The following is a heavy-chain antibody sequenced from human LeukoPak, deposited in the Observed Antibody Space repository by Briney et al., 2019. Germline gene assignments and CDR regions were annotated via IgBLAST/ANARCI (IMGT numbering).Heavy chain of an antibody. J-gene: IGHJ4*02. CDR3: AKDLGRYRNNFFDY. Sequence: GGSLRLSCAASGFTFSSIAMSWVRQAPDKGLEWVSTISGSGGGTYYADSVKGRFTISRDDSKNTLYLQMNSLRDDDTAVYYCAKDLGRYRNNFFDYWGQGNLVTVSS. CDR1: GFTFSSIA. CDR2: ISGSGGGT. D-gene: IGHD1-26*01. V-gene: IGHV3-23*01.